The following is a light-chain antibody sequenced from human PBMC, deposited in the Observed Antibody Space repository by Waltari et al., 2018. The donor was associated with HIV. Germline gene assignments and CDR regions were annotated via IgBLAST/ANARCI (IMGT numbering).Light chain of an antibody. Sequence: DIQMAQSPSAVSASVGDRVAITCRASRGINRRLAWYQHKPNRAPKLLIYDASRLDSGVPLRFNGNVSGSEFTLTITDLQPEDFGLYYCQHADSFPHTFGGGTTVYVK. CDR2: DAS. CDR3: QHADSFPHT. V-gene: IGKV1-12*01. J-gene: IGKJ3*01. CDR1: RGINRR.